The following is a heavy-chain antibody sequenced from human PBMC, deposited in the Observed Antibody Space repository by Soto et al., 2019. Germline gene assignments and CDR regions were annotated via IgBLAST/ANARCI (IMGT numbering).Heavy chain of an antibody. CDR2: IYFTGNT. CDR3: AGPTFTIAVASYGRSNWLDP. Sequence: SETLSLTCTASGGSITSSSHFWGWVRQPPGKGLEWIGTIYFTGNTYYTPSLKSRLTMSIDTSKNEFSLRLNSVTAADTAVYYCAGPTFTIAVASYGRSNWLDPWGPGTLVTVSS. V-gene: IGHV4-39*01. CDR1: GGSITSSSHF. J-gene: IGHJ5*02. D-gene: IGHD6-19*01.